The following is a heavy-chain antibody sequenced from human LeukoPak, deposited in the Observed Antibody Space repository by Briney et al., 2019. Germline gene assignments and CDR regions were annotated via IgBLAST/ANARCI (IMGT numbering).Heavy chain of an antibody. D-gene: IGHD2-15*01. CDR2: INHSGST. CDR3: AKGGWSPGY. Sequence: PSETLSLTCTVSGGSISSSSYYWSWIRQPPGKGLEWIGEINHSGSTNYNPSLKSRVTISVDTSKNQFSLKLSSVTAADTAVYYCAKGGWSPGYWGQGTLVTVSS. J-gene: IGHJ4*02. V-gene: IGHV4-39*07. CDR1: GGSISSSSYY.